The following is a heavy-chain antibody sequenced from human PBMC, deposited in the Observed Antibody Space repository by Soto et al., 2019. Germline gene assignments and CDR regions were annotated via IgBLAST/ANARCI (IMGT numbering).Heavy chain of an antibody. CDR2: VNPILSMS. V-gene: IGHV1-69*02. Sequence: QVQLVQSGAEVKSAGSSVKVSCKASGDTFNFYSINWVRQAPGLGLEWVGRVNPILSMSNYAQRFQGRVTITAHKSTGTAYMELRSLRSEDTAIYYCASNYGSAYRAFDSWGPGALVTVSS. J-gene: IGHJ4*02. D-gene: IGHD3-10*01. CDR3: ASNYGSAYRAFDS. CDR1: GDTFNFYS.